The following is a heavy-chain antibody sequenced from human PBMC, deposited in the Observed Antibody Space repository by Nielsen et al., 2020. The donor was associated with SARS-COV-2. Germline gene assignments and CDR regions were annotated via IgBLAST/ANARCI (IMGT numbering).Heavy chain of an antibody. D-gene: IGHD6-13*01. V-gene: IGHV3-20*04. CDR3: ARLQSSSWYFDL. J-gene: IGHJ2*01. CDR2: ISWNSGSI. CDR1: GFTFSSYA. Sequence: GGSLRLSCAASGFTFSSYAMSWVRQAPGKGLEWVSGISWNSGSIGYADSVKGRFTISRDNVKNSLYLQMNSLRAEDTAVYYCARLQSSSWYFDLWGRGTLVTVSS.